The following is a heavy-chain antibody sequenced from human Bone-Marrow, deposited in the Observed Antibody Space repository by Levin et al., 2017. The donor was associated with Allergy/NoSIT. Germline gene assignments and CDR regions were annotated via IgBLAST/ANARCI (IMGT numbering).Heavy chain of an antibody. CDR2: IYWDDDK. CDR3: AHRRSGYNWDDGDFDY. V-gene: IGHV2-5*02. Sequence: GSGPTLVKPTQALALTCTFSGFSLTARPMGVGWIRQPPGKALELLALIYWDDDKRYSPSLRSRLTITKDNSRNQVFLTMTNMDPEDTATYYCAHRRSGYNWDDGDFDYWGQGTLVTVSS. J-gene: IGHJ4*02. CDR1: GFSLTARPMG. D-gene: IGHD1-1*01.